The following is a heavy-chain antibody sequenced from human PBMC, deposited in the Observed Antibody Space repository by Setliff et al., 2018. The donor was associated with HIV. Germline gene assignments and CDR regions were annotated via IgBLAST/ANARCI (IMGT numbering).Heavy chain of an antibody. J-gene: IGHJ6*03. CDR3: VRGVQSPPHYSYYYMDV. D-gene: IGHD3-3*01. CDR2: IIPILGVA. CDR1: RSTFNRHT. V-gene: IGHV1-69*02. Sequence: KVSCTASRSTFNRHTINWVRQAPGQGLDWMGRIIPILGVANYAQRFQGKVTITADKSTSTAYMELTSLRFDDTAMYYCVRGVQSPPHYSYYYMDVWGEGTMVTVSS.